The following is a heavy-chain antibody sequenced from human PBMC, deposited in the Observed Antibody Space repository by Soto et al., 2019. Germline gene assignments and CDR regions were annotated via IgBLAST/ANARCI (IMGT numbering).Heavy chain of an antibody. V-gene: IGHV4-34*01. Sequence: SETLSLTCAVYGGSFSGYYWSWIRQPPGKGLEWIGEINHSGSTNYNPSLKSRVTISVDTSKNQFSLNLYSVTAADTAVYYCARGLTYCSSTTCAETRFDPWGQGTLVTVSS. J-gene: IGHJ5*02. D-gene: IGHD2-2*01. CDR2: INHSGST. CDR3: ARGLTYCSSTTCAETRFDP. CDR1: GGSFSGYY.